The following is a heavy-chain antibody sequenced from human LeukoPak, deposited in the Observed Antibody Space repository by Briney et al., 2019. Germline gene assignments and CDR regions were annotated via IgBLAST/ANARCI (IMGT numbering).Heavy chain of an antibody. J-gene: IGHJ4*02. D-gene: IGHD1-26*01. CDR1: GGSISSYY. Sequence: SETLSLTCTVSGGSISSYYWSWIRQPPGKRLEWIGYLYYSGSTNYNPSLKSRVTISVDTSKNQFSLKLSSVTAADTAMYYCARPPLYSGSYHLWGQGTLVTVSS. CDR3: ARPPLYSGSYHL. CDR2: LYYSGST. V-gene: IGHV4-59*01.